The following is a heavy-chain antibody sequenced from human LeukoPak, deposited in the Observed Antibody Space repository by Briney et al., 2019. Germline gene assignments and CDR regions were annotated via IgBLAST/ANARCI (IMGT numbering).Heavy chain of an antibody. D-gene: IGHD3-16*01. CDR1: GFTFSGYP. CDR2: ISYDGSNK. J-gene: IGHJ6*02. Sequence: GKSLRLSCAASGFTFSGYPIHWVRQAPGKGLEWVAVISYDGSNKYYADSVKGRFTISRDNSKNTLYLQMNSLRAEDTAVYYCAKDGGDYNYYGMDVWGQGTTVTVSS. CDR3: AKDGGDYNYYGMDV. V-gene: IGHV3-30-3*02.